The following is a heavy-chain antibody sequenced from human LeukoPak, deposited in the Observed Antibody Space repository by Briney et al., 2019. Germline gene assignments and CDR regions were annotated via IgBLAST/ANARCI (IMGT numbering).Heavy chain of an antibody. CDR3: ARDYSGSGSP. J-gene: IGHJ5*02. D-gene: IGHD3-10*01. V-gene: IGHV3-23*01. CDR2: ISPGGGT. Sequence: PGGSLSLSCAASGFTFSNYVLSWVRQAPGKGLEWVASISPGGGTFYAASVKGRFTISRDNAKNTLYLQMNSLRADDTAVYYCARDYSGSGSPWGQGTLVTVSS. CDR1: GFTFSNYV.